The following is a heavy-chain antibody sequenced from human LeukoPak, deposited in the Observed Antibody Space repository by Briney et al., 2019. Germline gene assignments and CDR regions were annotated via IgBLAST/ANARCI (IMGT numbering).Heavy chain of an antibody. Sequence: GGSLRRSCATSGFTFVDYGLSWVRRAPGKGLELLCAINYNGAITDYADSVKGRSTISRDNAKNSLYLRMDSLRAEDTALYYCARDRLGPSFSVSHFDLWGQGTLVTVSS. J-gene: IGHJ4*02. CDR2: INYNGAIT. D-gene: IGHD3-3*02. CDR1: GFTFVDYG. V-gene: IGHV3-20*04. CDR3: ARDRLGPSFSVSHFDL.